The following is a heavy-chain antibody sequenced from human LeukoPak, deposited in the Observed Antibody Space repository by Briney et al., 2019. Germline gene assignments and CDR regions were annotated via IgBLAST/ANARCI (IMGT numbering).Heavy chain of an antibody. Sequence: ADTLSLTCTVSGGSISSSSYYWDWIRQPPGKGLEWIMYIYYSGSNNYSPSLKSRVTISVDTSKNHFSLKLSSVTAADTAVYYCARHGRIAVAGTFDYWGQGTLVTVPS. V-gene: IGHV4-61*05. J-gene: IGHJ4*02. CDR3: ARHGRIAVAGTFDY. D-gene: IGHD6-19*01. CDR2: IYYSGSN. CDR1: GGSISSSSYY.